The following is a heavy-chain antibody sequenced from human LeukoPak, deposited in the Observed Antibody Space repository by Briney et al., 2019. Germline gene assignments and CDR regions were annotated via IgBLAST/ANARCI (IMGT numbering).Heavy chain of an antibody. CDR1: GFTFSNYA. CDR2: MSSNGGST. Sequence: GGSLRLSCSASGFTFSNYAMHWVRQAPEKGLEYVSGMSSNGGSTYYADSVKGRFTISRDNSKNTLNLQMSSLRAEDTAVYYCVKGLGFYTYYSMDVWGQGTTVTVSS. V-gene: IGHV3-64D*06. D-gene: IGHD2/OR15-2a*01. CDR3: VKGLGFYTYYSMDV. J-gene: IGHJ6*02.